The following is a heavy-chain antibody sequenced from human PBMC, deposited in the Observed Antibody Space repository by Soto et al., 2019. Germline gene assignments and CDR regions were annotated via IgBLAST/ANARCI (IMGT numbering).Heavy chain of an antibody. D-gene: IGHD1-26*01. V-gene: IGHV3-23*01. Sequence: EVQLLESGGGLVQPGGSLGLSCAASGFSFSSYSMTWVRLSPGKGLEWVSAASGRGDRTYYADPVKGRFTISRDNSKNTLYLQMNNLRAEDTAIYYCAKDMGTGWEHHHLFDYWGQGILVTVSS. CDR1: GFSFSSYS. J-gene: IGHJ4*02. CDR3: AKDMGTGWEHHHLFDY. CDR2: ASGRGDRT.